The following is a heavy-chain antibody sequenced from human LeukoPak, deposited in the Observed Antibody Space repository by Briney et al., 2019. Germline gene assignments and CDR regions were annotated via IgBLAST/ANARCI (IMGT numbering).Heavy chain of an antibody. CDR2: IYSGGST. V-gene: IGHV3-53*01. Sequence: GGSLRLSCAASGFTVSSNYMSWVRQAPGKGLEWVSVIYSGGSTYYADSVKGRFTISRDNSKNTLYLQMNSLRAEDTAVYYCARDYPRDSSGYQRYYYYGMDVWGQGTTVTVS. J-gene: IGHJ6*02. CDR1: GFTVSSNY. D-gene: IGHD3-22*01. CDR3: ARDYPRDSSGYQRYYYYGMDV.